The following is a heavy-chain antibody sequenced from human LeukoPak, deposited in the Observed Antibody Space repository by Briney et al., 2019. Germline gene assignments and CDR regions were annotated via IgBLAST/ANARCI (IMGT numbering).Heavy chain of an antibody. V-gene: IGHV3-23*01. J-gene: IGHJ4*02. Sequence: GGSLRLSCAASGFTFSGYAMSWVRQAPGKGLEWVSTISASGGSTDYADSVKGRFTISRGNSKNTLHLQMNSLRAEDTAVYYCAKAIVGALYYLDYWGQGTLVTVSS. CDR2: ISASGGST. D-gene: IGHD1-26*01. CDR1: GFTFSGYA. CDR3: AKAIVGALYYLDY.